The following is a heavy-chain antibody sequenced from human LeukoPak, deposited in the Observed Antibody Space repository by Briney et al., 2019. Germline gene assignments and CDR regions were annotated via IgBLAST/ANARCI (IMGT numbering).Heavy chain of an antibody. CDR2: IKEDGSDK. V-gene: IGHV3-7*01. J-gene: IGHJ4*02. CDR1: GFTFSTYW. Sequence: PGGSLSLSCAASGFTFSTYWMSWFRQAPGKGLESVAKIKEDGSDKYYVDSVKGRFTISRDNGKNSLYLQMNSLRAEDTAVYYCARDRGGGSFDYWGQGTLVTVSS. CDR3: ARDRGGGSFDY. D-gene: IGHD2-15*01.